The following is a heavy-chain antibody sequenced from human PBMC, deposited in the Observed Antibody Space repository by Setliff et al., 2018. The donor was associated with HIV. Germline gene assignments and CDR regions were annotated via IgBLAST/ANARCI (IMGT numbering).Heavy chain of an antibody. CDR2: ISAYNGNT. CDR3: ARGRHNFWSGYRWFDP. D-gene: IGHD3-3*01. Sequence: ASVKVSCKASGYTFTNFGISWVRQAPGQGLEWMGWISAYNGNTGYAQKFQGRVTMTRNTSISTAYMELSSLRSEDTAVYYCARGRHNFWSGYRWFDPWGQGTLV. CDR1: GYTFTNFG. V-gene: IGHV1-8*02. J-gene: IGHJ5*02.